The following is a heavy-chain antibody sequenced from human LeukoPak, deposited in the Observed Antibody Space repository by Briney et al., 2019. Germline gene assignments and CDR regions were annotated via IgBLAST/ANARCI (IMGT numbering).Heavy chain of an antibody. CDR3: AKAGPIYCSGGSCYDY. J-gene: IGHJ4*02. D-gene: IGHD2-15*01. Sequence: GGSLRLSCAASGFTFSTYSMNWVRQAPGKGLEWVSSITSSSASIYYADSVKGRFTISRDNSKNTLYLQMNSLRAEDTAVYYCAKAGPIYCSGGSCYDYWGQGTLVTVSS. CDR2: ITSSSASI. CDR1: GFTFSTYS. V-gene: IGHV3-21*04.